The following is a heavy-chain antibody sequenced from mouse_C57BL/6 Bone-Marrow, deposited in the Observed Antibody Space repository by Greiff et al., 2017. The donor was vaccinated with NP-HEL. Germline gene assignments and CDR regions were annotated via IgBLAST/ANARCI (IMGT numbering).Heavy chain of an antibody. J-gene: IGHJ4*01. CDR1: GYTFTSYW. CDR3: ARQAAKDAMDY. Sequence: QVQLQQPGAELVRPGTSVKLSCKASGYTFTSYWMHWVKQRPGQGLEWIGVIDPSDSYTNYNQKFKGKATLTVDTSSSTAYMQLSSLTSDDSAVYYCARQAAKDAMDYWGQGTSVTVSS. CDR2: IDPSDSYT. V-gene: IGHV1-59*01.